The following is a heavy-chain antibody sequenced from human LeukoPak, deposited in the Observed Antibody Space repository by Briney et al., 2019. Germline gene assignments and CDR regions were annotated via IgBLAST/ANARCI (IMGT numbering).Heavy chain of an antibody. CDR3: ARLKIRDGAYYYDFWSGYHYYFDY. J-gene: IGHJ4*02. V-gene: IGHV4-39*01. CDR1: GGSISSSSYY. Sequence: SETLSLTCTVSGGSISSSSYYWGWIRQPPGKGRGWGGSIYYSGSTYYNPSLKSRVTISVDTCKNQFSLKLRSVTAADTAVYYCARLKIRDGAYYYDFWSGYHYYFDYWGQGTLVTVSS. CDR2: IYYSGST. D-gene: IGHD3-3*01.